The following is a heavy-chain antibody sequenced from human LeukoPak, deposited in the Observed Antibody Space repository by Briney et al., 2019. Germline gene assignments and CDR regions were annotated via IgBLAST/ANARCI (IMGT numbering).Heavy chain of an antibody. Sequence: SETLSLTCTVSSASISSGGYYWSWIRQPPGKGLEWIAYILYSGTTYNNPSLKSRLTISRNTSKNQFSLTLSSVTAADTAVYYCARADPGDAFDIWGQGTMVTVSS. CDR3: ARADPGDAFDI. CDR2: ILYSGTT. CDR1: SASISSGGYY. V-gene: IGHV4-30-4*08. J-gene: IGHJ3*02.